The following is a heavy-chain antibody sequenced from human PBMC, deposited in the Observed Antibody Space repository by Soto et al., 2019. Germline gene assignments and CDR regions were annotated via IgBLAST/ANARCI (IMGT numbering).Heavy chain of an antibody. CDR2: IYWNDDD. CDR1: GFSLTASGMG. Sequence: SGPTLVNPTQTLTLTCTFSGFSLTASGMGVSWIRQPPGKALEWLALIYWNDDDRFSPSLENRLTITKDTSKNQVVLTMTNMDPVDTATYFFARRRCEARWYWGGLDIWGPGAKVTVSS. CDR3: ARRRCEARWYWGGLDI. V-gene: IGHV2-5*01. D-gene: IGHD2-21*01. J-gene: IGHJ3*02.